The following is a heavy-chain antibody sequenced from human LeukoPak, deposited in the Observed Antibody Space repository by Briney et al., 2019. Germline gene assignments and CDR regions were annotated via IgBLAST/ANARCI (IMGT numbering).Heavy chain of an antibody. J-gene: IGHJ6*02. Sequence: GGSLRLSCAASGFTFSSYGMHWVRQAPGKGLEWVAVISYDGSNKYYADSVKGRFTISRDNSKNTLYLQMNSLRAEDTAVYYCARDLSSSSGWYYDYYYYGMDVWGQGTTVTVSS. CDR2: ISYDGSNK. D-gene: IGHD6-19*01. CDR1: GFTFSSYG. CDR3: ARDLSSSSGWYYDYYYYGMDV. V-gene: IGHV3-30*03.